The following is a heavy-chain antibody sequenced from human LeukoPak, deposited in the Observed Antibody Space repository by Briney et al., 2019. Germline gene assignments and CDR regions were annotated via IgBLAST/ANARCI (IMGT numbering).Heavy chain of an antibody. Sequence: GRSLRLSCAASGFTFDDYAMHWLRQAPGKGLEWVSGISWNSGSIGYADSVKGRFTISRDNAKNSLYLQMNSLRAEDTALYYCAKALRGYRGFDYWGQGTLVTVSS. CDR1: GFTFDDYA. J-gene: IGHJ4*02. V-gene: IGHV3-9*01. D-gene: IGHD5-18*01. CDR3: AKALRGYRGFDY. CDR2: ISWNSGSI.